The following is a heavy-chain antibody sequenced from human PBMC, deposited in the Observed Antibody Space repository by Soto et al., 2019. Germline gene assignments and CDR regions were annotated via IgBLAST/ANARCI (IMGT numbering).Heavy chain of an antibody. Sequence: QVQLVQSGAEVKKPGSSVKVSCKASGGTFSSYAISWVRQAPGQGLEWMGGIIPIFGTANYAQKFQGRVTITADESTSTAYVELSSLRSEDTAVYYCARGRGSSWYTWYAKVYYFDYWGQGTLVTVSS. V-gene: IGHV1-69*12. CDR3: ARGRGSSWYTWYAKVYYFDY. J-gene: IGHJ4*02. D-gene: IGHD6-13*01. CDR1: GGTFSSYA. CDR2: IIPIFGTA.